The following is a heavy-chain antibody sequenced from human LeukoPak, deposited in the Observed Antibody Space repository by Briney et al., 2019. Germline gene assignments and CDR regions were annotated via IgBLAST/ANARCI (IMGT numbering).Heavy chain of an antibody. D-gene: IGHD3-22*01. CDR1: GFTFSSYA. J-gene: IGHJ4*02. V-gene: IGHV3-23*01. Sequence: GGSLRLSCAASGFTFSSYAMSWVRQAPGKGLEWVSAISGSSGSTYYADSVKGRFTISRDNSKNTLYLQMNSLRAEDTAVYYCAKDRGDNYYDSSGYYNFDYWGQGTLVTVSS. CDR3: AKDRGDNYYDSSGYYNFDY. CDR2: ISGSSGST.